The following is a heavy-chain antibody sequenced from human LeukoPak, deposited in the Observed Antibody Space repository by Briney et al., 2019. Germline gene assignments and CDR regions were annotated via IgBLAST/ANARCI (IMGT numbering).Heavy chain of an antibody. CDR3: ATTYYYDSSGYYQH. CDR1: GGSFSGYY. V-gene: IGHV4-34*01. Sequence: PSETLSLTCAVYGGSFSGYYWSWTRQPPGKGLEWIGEINHSGSTNYNPSLKSRVTISVDTSKNQFSLKLSSMTAADTAVYYCATTYYYDSSGYYQHWGQGTLVTVSS. D-gene: IGHD3-22*01. J-gene: IGHJ4*02. CDR2: INHSGST.